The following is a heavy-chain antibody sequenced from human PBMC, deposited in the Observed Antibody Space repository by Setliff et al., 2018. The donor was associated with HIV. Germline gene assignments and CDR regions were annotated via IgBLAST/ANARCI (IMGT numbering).Heavy chain of an antibody. CDR3: AGGRYFRDIRDSRFDF. V-gene: IGHV4-31*02. D-gene: IGHD3-9*01. J-gene: IGHJ4*02. CDR2: MYHSGST. CDR1: GGSIRTGGYY. Sequence: SETLSLTCSVSGGSIRTGGYYWSWIRQHAGEGLEWIGYMYHSGSTYYNASLASRLIMSLDPSKNQFSLKLNSMTAADTAMYYCAGGRYFRDIRDSRFDFWGQGMLVTVSS.